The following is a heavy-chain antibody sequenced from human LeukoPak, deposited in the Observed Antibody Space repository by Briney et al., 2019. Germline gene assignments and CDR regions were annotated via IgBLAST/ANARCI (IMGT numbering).Heavy chain of an antibody. CDR2: INWNGGST. Sequence: GGSLRLSRAASGFTFDDYGMSWVRQAPGKGLEWVSGINWNGGSTGYADSVKGRFTISRDNAKNSLYLQMNSLRAEDTALYYCARGTEPTWMLETFDIWGQGTMVTVSS. V-gene: IGHV3-20*04. J-gene: IGHJ3*02. CDR1: GFTFDDYG. CDR3: ARGTEPTWMLETFDI. D-gene: IGHD1-14*01.